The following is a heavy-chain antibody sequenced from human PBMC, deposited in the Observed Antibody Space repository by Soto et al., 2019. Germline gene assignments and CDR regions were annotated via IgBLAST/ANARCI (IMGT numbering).Heavy chain of an antibody. CDR2: ISAYNGNT. D-gene: IGHD3-16*01. J-gene: IGHJ5*02. CDR3: ARAVWGTGSSNWFEP. Sequence: ASVKVSCKASGYTFTSYGISWVRQAPGQGLEWMGWISAYNGNTNYAQKLQGRVTMTTDTSTSTAYMELRSLRSDDTAVYYCARAVWGTGSSNWFEPLRQGTLVTVSS. V-gene: IGHV1-18*01. CDR1: GYTFTSYG.